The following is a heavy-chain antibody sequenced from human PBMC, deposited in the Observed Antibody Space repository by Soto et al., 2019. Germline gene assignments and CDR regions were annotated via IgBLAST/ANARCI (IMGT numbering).Heavy chain of an antibody. Sequence: PSETLSLTCTVSGGSISNYYWNWIRQSPGKGLEYIGHIYTSGSTNCNPSLKSRVTISADTSKNQFSLNLSSVTVADTAVYYCARVKSDTSGSFYFDSWGQGTLVTVSS. CDR1: GGSISNYY. V-gene: IGHV4-4*09. CDR3: ARVKSDTSGSFYFDS. CDR2: IYTSGST. J-gene: IGHJ4*02. D-gene: IGHD3-22*01.